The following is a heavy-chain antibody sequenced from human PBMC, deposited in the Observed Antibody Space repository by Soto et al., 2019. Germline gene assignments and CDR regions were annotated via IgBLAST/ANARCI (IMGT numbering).Heavy chain of an antibody. Sequence: GGRISGCSHYWGWCRQHTDKGLEWIAYIYYSGSTYYNPSLKSRVTISVDTSKNQFSLNLNSVTAADTAVYYCARSQCFGDWASPFYYSGIDVWGQGT. V-gene: IGHV4-31*02. D-gene: IGHD3-10*01. CDR3: ARSQCFGDWASPFYYSGIDV. CDR1: GGRISGCSHY. J-gene: IGHJ6*01. CDR2: IYYSGST.